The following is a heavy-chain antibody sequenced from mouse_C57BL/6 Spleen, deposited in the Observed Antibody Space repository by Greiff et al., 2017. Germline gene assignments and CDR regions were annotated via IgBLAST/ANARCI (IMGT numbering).Heavy chain of an antibody. J-gene: IGHJ2*01. V-gene: IGHV1-50*01. CDR2: IDPSDSYT. CDR1: GYTFTSYW. CDR3: ATFYYGNPYYFDY. D-gene: IGHD2-1*01. Sequence: QVQLQQPGAELVKPGASVKLSCKASGYTFTSYWMQWVKQRPGQGLEWLGEIDPSDSYTNYNQKFKGKATLTVDTSSSTAYMQLNSLTSEDSAVYYCATFYYGNPYYFDYWGQGTTLTVSS.